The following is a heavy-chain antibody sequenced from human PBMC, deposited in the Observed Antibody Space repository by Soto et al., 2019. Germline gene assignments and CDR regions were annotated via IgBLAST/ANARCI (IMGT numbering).Heavy chain of an antibody. CDR3: ARDYSNYGLDY. V-gene: IGHV3-48*03. CDR2: ISSSGSTI. CDR1: GFTFSSYE. Sequence: EVQLVESGGGLVQPGGSLRLSCAASGFTFSSYEMNWVRQAPGKGLEWVSYISSSGSTIYYADFVKGRFTISRDNAKNSLYLQMNSLRAEDTAVYYCARDYSNYGLDYWGQGTLVTVSS. D-gene: IGHD4-4*01. J-gene: IGHJ4*02.